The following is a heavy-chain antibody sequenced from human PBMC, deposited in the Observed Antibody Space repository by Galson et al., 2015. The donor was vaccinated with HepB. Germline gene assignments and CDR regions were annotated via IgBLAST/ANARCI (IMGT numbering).Heavy chain of an antibody. V-gene: IGHV1-18*01. CDR2: ISAYNGNT. CDR3: ARDPLITYYLGSGSYSPTVLNYGMDV. Sequence: SVKVSCKASGYTFTSYGISWVRQAPGQGLEWMGWISAYNGNTNYAQKLQGRVTMTTDTSTSTAYMELRSLRSDDTAVYYCARDPLITYYLGSGSYSPTVLNYGMDVWGQGTTVTVSS. J-gene: IGHJ6*02. CDR1: GYTFTSYG. D-gene: IGHD3-10*01.